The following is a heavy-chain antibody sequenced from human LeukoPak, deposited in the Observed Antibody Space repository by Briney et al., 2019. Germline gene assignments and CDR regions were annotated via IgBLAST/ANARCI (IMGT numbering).Heavy chain of an antibody. V-gene: IGHV1-18*01. J-gene: IGHJ4*02. CDR3: ARVTGVVGAQYYFDY. D-gene: IGHD1-26*01. Sequence: ASVKVSCKASGYTFTSYGISWVRQAPGQGLEWMGWISAYNGNTNYAQKLQGRVTMTADTSTSTAYMELRSLRSDDTAVYYCARVTGVVGAQYYFDYWGQGTLVTVSS. CDR2: ISAYNGNT. CDR1: GYTFTSYG.